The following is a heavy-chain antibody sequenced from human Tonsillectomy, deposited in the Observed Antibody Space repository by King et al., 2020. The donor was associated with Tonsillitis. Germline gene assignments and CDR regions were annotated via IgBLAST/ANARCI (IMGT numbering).Heavy chain of an antibody. Sequence: QLQESGPGLVKPSETLSLISTVSAGSISRNSYYWGWIRQPPGEGLEWIGSIYYSGNTYYNPSLRSRLTMSVSTSRNQFSLRLTSVTAADTAVYFCARLIYYSYYMDVWGKGTMVTVSS. CDR3: ARLIYYSYYMDV. V-gene: IGHV4-39*01. CDR2: IYYSGNT. CDR1: AGSISRNSYY. J-gene: IGHJ6*03.